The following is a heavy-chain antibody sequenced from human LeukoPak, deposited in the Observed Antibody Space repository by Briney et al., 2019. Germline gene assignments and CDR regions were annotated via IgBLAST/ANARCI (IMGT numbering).Heavy chain of an antibody. J-gene: IGHJ4*02. CDR2: INPNSGGT. V-gene: IGHV1-2*06. CDR3: ARGKWNYDSSGYTDY. CDR1: GYTFTGYY. Sequence: GASVKVSCKASGYTFTGYYMHWVRQAPGPGLEWMGRINPNSGGTNYAQKFQGRVTMTRDTSISTAYMELSRLRSDDTAVYYCARGKWNYDSSGYTDYWGQGTLVTVSS. D-gene: IGHD3-22*01.